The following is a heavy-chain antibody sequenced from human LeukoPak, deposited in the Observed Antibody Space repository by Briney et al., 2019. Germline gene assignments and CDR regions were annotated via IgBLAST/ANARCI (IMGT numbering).Heavy chain of an antibody. V-gene: IGHV4-34*01. CDR2: INHSGST. CDR3: ARWPLVGATDLRAFDI. CDR1: GGPFSGYY. Sequence: PSETLSLTCAVYGGPFSGYYWSWIRQPPGKGLEWIGEINHSGSTNYNPSLKSRVTISVDTSKNQFSLKLSSVTAADTAVYYCARWPLVGATDLRAFDIWGQGTMVTVSS. D-gene: IGHD1-26*01. J-gene: IGHJ3*02.